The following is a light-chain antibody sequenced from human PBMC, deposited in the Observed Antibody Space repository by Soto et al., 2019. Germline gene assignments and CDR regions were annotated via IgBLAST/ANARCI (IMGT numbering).Light chain of an antibody. CDR1: QSISSY. CDR2: AAS. V-gene: IGKV1-39*01. J-gene: IGKJ1*01. Sequence: DIQMTQSPSSLSASVGDRVTITCRASQSISSYLNWYQQKPGKAPKLLIYAASSLQSGVPSRFSGSGSGTDFTLTISSLQPEDFAIYYCQQYNSYPWTFGQGTKVEFK. CDR3: QQYNSYPWT.